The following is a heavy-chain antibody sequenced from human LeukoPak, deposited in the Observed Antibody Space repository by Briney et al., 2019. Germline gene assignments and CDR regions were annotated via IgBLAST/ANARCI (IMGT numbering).Heavy chain of an antibody. D-gene: IGHD6-19*01. CDR1: GYTFTNYG. CDR2: ISAYNGNT. V-gene: IGHV1-18*01. CDR3: ARSTDSSGWFRADYYYYGMDV. Sequence: ASMKVSCKASGYTFTNYGISWVRQAPGQGLEWMGWISAYNGNTNYAQKLQGRVTMTTDTSTSTAYMELRSLRSDDTAVYYCARSTDSSGWFRADYYYYGMDVWGQGTTVTVSS. J-gene: IGHJ6*02.